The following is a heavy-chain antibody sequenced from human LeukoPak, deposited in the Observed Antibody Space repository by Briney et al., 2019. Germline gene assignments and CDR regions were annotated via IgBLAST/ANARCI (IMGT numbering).Heavy chain of an antibody. CDR2: INHSGST. V-gene: IGHV4-34*01. J-gene: IGHJ4*02. CDR3: ARGIRRIAAAGSRFDY. CDR1: GGSFSGYY. D-gene: IGHD6-13*01. Sequence: SETLSLTCAVYGGSFSGYYWSWIRQPPGKGLEWIGEINHSGSTNYNPPLKSRVTISVDTSKNQFSLKLSSVTAADTAVYYCARGIRRIAAAGSRFDYWGQGTLVTVSS.